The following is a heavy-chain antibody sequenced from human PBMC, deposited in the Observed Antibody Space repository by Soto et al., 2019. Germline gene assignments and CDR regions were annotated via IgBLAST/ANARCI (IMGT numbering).Heavy chain of an antibody. D-gene: IGHD3-22*01. CDR3: ARGHKRGDSSGYGSLAFYYYDGMDV. Sequence: PSETLSLTCTVSGGSISSYYWSWIRQPPGKGLEWIGYIYYSGSTNYNPSLKSRVTISVDTSKNQFSLKLSSVTAADTAVYYCARGHKRGDSSGYGSLAFYYYDGMDVWGQGTTVTVSS. CDR1: GGSISSYY. J-gene: IGHJ6*02. V-gene: IGHV4-59*01. CDR2: IYYSGST.